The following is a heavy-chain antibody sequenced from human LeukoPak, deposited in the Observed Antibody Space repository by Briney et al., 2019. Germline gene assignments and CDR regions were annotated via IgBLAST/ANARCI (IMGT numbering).Heavy chain of an antibody. J-gene: IGHJ5*02. V-gene: IGHV4-39*01. CDR1: GGSISSSSYY. Sequence: SETLSLTCTVSGGSISSSSYYWGWIRQPPGKGLEWIGSIYYSGSTYYNPSLKSRVTISVDTSKNQFSLKLSSVTAADTAVHYCARRVGYCSSTSCLGYNWFDPWGQGTLVTVSS. D-gene: IGHD2-2*01. CDR3: ARRVGYCSSTSCLGYNWFDP. CDR2: IYYSGST.